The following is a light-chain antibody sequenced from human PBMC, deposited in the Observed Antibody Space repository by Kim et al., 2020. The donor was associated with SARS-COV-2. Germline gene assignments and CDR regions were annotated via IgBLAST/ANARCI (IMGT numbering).Light chain of an antibody. CDR1: SSDVGGYNY. Sequence: SPGQSVTISCTGTSSDVGGYNYVSWYQQHPGKAPKLMIYDVSKRPSGVPDRFSGSKSGNTASPTISGLQAEDEADYYCWLYAGSWVFGGGTQLTVL. J-gene: IGLJ3*02. CDR2: DVS. CDR3: WLYAGSWV. V-gene: IGLV2-11*01.